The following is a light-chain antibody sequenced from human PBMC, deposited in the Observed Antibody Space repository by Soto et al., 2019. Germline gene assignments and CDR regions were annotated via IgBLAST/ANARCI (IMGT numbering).Light chain of an antibody. CDR1: QSVSSNF. J-gene: IGKJ1*01. Sequence: EIVLTQSPGTLSLSPGERATLSCRASQSVSSNFLAWYQQKFGQAPRLLIYGASSRATGIPDRFSGSGTGTAFTLTISRLEPEDFAVYYCQQYGSSPTFGQGTKVEIK. CDR3: QQYGSSPT. V-gene: IGKV3-20*01. CDR2: GAS.